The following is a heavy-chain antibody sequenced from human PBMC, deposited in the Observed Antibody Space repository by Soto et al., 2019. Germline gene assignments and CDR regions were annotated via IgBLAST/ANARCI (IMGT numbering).Heavy chain of an antibody. CDR1: RGSFSGYY. CDR3: ASRGYPDY. J-gene: IGHJ4*02. V-gene: IGHV4-34*12. CDR2: IIHSGST. D-gene: IGHD3-22*01. Sequence: QVQLQQWGAGLLKPSETLSLTCAVYRGSFSGYYWSWIRQSPGTGLEWIGEIIHSGSTNYNPSLKSRVTVSADTSQNQFSLKLTSVTDADTAVYYCASRGYPDYWGQGTQVTVSS.